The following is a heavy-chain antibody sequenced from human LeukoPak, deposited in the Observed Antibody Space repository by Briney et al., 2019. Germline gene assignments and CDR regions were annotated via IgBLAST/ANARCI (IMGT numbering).Heavy chain of an antibody. J-gene: IGHJ4*02. Sequence: SETLSLTCAVYGGSFSGYYWSWIRQPPGKALEWIGEINHSGNTNYNPSLKSRVTISVDTSKNQFSLKLSSVTAADTAVYYCARGRMIVAHRGPQQKTVRCYFDYWGQGTLVTVSS. D-gene: IGHD3-22*01. CDR2: INHSGNT. CDR1: GGSFSGYY. CDR3: ARGRMIVAHRGPQQKTVRCYFDY. V-gene: IGHV4-34*01.